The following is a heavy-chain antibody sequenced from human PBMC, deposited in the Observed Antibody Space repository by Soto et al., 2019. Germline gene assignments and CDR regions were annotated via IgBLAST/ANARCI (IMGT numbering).Heavy chain of an antibody. CDR1: GFTFSSYA. CDR2: INGGSTT. CDR3: AKDLSPAVPEPYGMDV. Sequence: PGESLRLSCAASGFTFSSYAMSWVRQAPGKGLEWVTAINGGSTTYYADSVKGRFTISRDNSKNTLYLQMNSLRPDDTAVYYCAKDLSPAVPEPYGMDVWGQGTTVTVSS. J-gene: IGHJ6*02. V-gene: IGHV3-23*01. D-gene: IGHD2-15*01.